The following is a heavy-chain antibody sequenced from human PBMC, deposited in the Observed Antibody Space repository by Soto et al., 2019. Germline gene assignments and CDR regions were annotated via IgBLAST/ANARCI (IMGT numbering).Heavy chain of an antibody. CDR2: ISSSGSTM. J-gene: IGHJ6*02. V-gene: IGHV3-48*03. Sequence: GGSLRLSCAASGFTFSSYEMNWVRQAPGKGLEWVSYISSSGSTMHYADSVKGRFTISRDNAKNSLYLQMNSLRAEDTAVYYCARDLGGHCGSTTCPYGLDVWGQGTTVTVSS. D-gene: IGHD2-2*01. CDR1: GFTFSSYE. CDR3: ARDLGGHCGSTTCPYGLDV.